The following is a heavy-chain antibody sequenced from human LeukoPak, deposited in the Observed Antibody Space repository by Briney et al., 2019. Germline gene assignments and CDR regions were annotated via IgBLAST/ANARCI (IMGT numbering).Heavy chain of an antibody. CDR1: GFTFSSYA. CDR2: ISSNGGST. J-gene: IGHJ6*02. Sequence: GGSLRLSCAASGFTFSSYAMHWVRQAPGKGLEYVSAISSNGGSTYYANSVKGRFTISRDNSKNTLYLQMGSLRAEDMAVYYCAKWGAAAGTGDYYYGMDVWGQGTTVTVSS. CDR3: AKWGAAAGTGDYYYGMDV. D-gene: IGHD6-13*01. V-gene: IGHV3-64*01.